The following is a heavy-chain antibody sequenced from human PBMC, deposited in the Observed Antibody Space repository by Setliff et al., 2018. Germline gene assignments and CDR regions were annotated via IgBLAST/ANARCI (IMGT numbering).Heavy chain of an antibody. CDR2: INAGNGDT. CDR1: GYTSTNYA. D-gene: IGHD4-4*01. V-gene: IGHV1-3*03. Sequence: ASVKVSCKASGYTSTNYAIHWVRQAPGQRLEWMGWINAGNGDTKYSQDFQGRVTITRDTSASTAYMDLSSLRSDDMAVYYCARGRPTANPYYYYYMDVWGKGTTVTVSS. CDR3: ARGRPTANPYYYYYMDV. J-gene: IGHJ6*03.